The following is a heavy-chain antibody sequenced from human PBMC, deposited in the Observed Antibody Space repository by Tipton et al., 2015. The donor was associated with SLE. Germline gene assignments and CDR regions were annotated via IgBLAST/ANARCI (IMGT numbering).Heavy chain of an antibody. D-gene: IGHD4-17*01. J-gene: IGHJ5*02. CDR1: GGSIGSRPYY. V-gene: IGHV4-61*01. CDR2: ISYSGTT. CDR3: ARGYGDYSNWFDP. Sequence: LRLSCFVSGGSIGSRPYYWSWIRQPPGKGLEWIGHISYSGTTCYNPSLKSRVTISVDTSKNQFSLKLSSVTAADTAVYYCARGYGDYSNWFDPWGQGTLVTVSS.